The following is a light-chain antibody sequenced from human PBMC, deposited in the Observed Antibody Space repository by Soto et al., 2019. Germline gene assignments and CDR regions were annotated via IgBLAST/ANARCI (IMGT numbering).Light chain of an antibody. CDR2: NTN. Sequence: QTVVTQEPSFSVSPGGTVTLTCGLSSGPVFTSSYPNWYQQTPGQAPRTLIFNTNTRSSGVPDRFSGSILGDKAALTIPGAQADDDSYYYCLLYLGGGIWVFGGGTKVTVL. CDR3: LLYLGGGIWV. J-gene: IGLJ3*02. CDR1: SGPVFTSSY. V-gene: IGLV8-61*01.